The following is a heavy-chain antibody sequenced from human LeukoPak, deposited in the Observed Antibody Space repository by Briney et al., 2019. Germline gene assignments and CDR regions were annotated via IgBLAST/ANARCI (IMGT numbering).Heavy chain of an antibody. CDR3: AKRRATGVAGYIDY. V-gene: IGHV3-23*01. D-gene: IGHD6-19*01. Sequence: GGSLRLSCAASGFTFSSYAMSWVRQAPGKGLEWVSAISGSGGSTYYADSVKGQFTISRDNSKNTLYLQMNSLRAEDTAVYYCAKRRATGVAGYIDYWGQGTLVTVSS. CDR2: ISGSGGST. J-gene: IGHJ4*02. CDR1: GFTFSSYA.